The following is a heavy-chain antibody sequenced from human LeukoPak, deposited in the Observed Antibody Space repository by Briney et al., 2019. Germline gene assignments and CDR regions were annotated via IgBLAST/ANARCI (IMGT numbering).Heavy chain of an antibody. J-gene: IGHJ4*03. Sequence: GGSLRLSCAASGFSLTNFAMSWVRQAPGKGLEWVSLIIGSSGDTFYADSVKGRFTISRDNSKNRLYLQMNSLRAEDTALYYCAKGAYDYIEMGYFDYWGRGTQVTVSS. CDR2: IIGSSGDT. D-gene: IGHD5-12*01. V-gene: IGHV3-23*01. CDR3: AKGAYDYIEMGYFDY. CDR1: GFSLTNFA.